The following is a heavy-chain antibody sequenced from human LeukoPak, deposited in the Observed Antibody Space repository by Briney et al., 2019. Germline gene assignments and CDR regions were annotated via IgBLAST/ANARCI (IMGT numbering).Heavy chain of an antibody. Sequence: PGGSLRLSCAASGFTFSSYSMNWVRQAPGKGPEWVSSISSSSSYIYYADSVKGRFTISRDNAKNSLYLQMNSLRAEDTAVYYCARLAVAGTDFDYWGQGTLVTASS. V-gene: IGHV3-21*01. D-gene: IGHD6-19*01. CDR2: ISSSSSYI. CDR1: GFTFSSYS. J-gene: IGHJ4*02. CDR3: ARLAVAGTDFDY.